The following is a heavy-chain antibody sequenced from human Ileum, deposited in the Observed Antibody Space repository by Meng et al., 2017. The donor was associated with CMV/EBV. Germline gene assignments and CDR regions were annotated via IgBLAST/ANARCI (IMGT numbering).Heavy chain of an antibody. Sequence: QMRLQGSGPGLVKPAETLSLTCTAAGDPISSGSHSWAWFRQPPGKRLEWIGSMYFSGIADYNPSLKSRVTISLHATQKQFSLRLTSVTAADSAVYFCARDLTNKWFYYWGQGTLVTVSS. CDR2: MYFSGIA. D-gene: IGHD1-26*01. V-gene: IGHV4-39*07. CDR3: ARDLTNKWFYY. J-gene: IGHJ4*02. CDR1: GDPISSGSHS.